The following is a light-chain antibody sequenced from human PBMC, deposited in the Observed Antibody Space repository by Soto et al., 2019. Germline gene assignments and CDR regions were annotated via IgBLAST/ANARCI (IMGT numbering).Light chain of an antibody. V-gene: IGKV3-11*01. CDR3: QQRSNWPPWT. CDR2: DAS. CDR1: QSVSSY. J-gene: IGKJ1*01. Sequence: EILLTQSPATLSLSPGERATLSCRSSQSVSSYLAWYQQKPGQAPRLLIYDASNRATGIPARFSGSGSGTDFTLTISSLEPEDFSVYYCQQRSNWPPWTFGQGTKVELK.